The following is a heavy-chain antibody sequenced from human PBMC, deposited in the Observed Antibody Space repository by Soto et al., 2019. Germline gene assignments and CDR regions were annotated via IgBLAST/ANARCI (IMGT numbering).Heavy chain of an antibody. J-gene: IGHJ4*02. CDR2: IRSKAKSFAT. CDR1: GFTFTASA. D-gene: IGHD4-4*01. V-gene: IGHV3-73*02. Sequence: EVQLVESGGGLVQPGGSLKLSCAASGFTFTASAVHWVRQASGKGLEWVGRIRSKAKSFATAYAASVNGRFTFSRDDSKSTAYLQVNSLKTEVTALYYCTCQGDSNEDVFDYWGQGTLVTVTS. CDR3: TCQGDSNEDVFDY.